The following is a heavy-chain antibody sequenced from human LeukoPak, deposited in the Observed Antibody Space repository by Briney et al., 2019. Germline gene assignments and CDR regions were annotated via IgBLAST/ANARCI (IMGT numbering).Heavy chain of an antibody. J-gene: IGHJ4*02. CDR2: MNPNSGNT. V-gene: IGHV1-8*01. CDR3: ARGGFMVRGVIISQDY. CDR1: GYTFTSYD. D-gene: IGHD3-10*01. Sequence: GASVKVSCKASGYTFTSYDINWVRQATGQGLEWMGWMNPNSGNTGYAQKFQGRVTMTRNTSIRTAYMELSSLRSEDTAVYYCARGGFMVRGVIISQDYWGQGTLVTVSS.